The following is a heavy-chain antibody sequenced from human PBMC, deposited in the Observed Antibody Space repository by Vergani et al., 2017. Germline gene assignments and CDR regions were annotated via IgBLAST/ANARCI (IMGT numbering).Heavy chain of an antibody. V-gene: IGHV4-34*01. CDR3: ARVNTETNGHLYYYYYMDV. J-gene: IGHJ6*03. CDR2: IDHTGRP. D-gene: IGHD4-11*01. CDR1: GGSFTSYH. Sequence: QVQLQQWGGGLLKPSETLSLTCVVNGGSFTSYHWTWIRQSPGEGLEWVGDIDHTGRPDYNPSLKSRLTMSVDKSRNQFSLTLNSVTDTDTAIYFCARVNTETNGHLYYYYYMDVWVQGTAVTVS.